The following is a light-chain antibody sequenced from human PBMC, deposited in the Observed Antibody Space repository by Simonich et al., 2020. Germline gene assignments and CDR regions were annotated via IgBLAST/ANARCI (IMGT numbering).Light chain of an antibody. J-gene: IGLJ2*01. Sequence: SYVLTQPPSVSVAPGKTARITCGGNNIGSKSGHWYQQKPGQAPVLVVYDDSDRPSGFPERFSGSNSGNTATLTISRVEAGDEADYYCQVWDSSSDHPVFGGGTKLTVL. CDR2: DDS. V-gene: IGLV3-21*03. CDR3: QVWDSSSDHPV. CDR1: NIGSKS.